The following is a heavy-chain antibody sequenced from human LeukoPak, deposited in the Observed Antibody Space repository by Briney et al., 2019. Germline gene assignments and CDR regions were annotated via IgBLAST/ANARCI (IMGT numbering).Heavy chain of an antibody. CDR3: ARDMTGSGWNDAFDI. J-gene: IGHJ3*02. Sequence: PSETLSLTCTVSGGSISSESYYWSWIRQPAWKGLEWIGRIYSSGNSKYNPSLKSRVTISVDTSRNQFSLNLSSVTAADTAVYYCARDMTGSGWNDAFDIWGQGTMITVSS. CDR1: GGSISSESYY. V-gene: IGHV4-61*02. CDR2: IYSSGNS. D-gene: IGHD6-19*01.